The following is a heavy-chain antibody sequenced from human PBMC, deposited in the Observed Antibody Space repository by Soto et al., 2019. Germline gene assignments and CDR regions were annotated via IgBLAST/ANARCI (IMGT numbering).Heavy chain of an antibody. Sequence: ASVKVSCKASGYAFNSYTITWVRQAPGQGLEWMAGITPIFGRTNYAQKFQDRVTITADESTSTAYMELRGLTSDDTAVYYCARVPGIVPGPFKHPLSAAFDFWGEGALVTVSS. J-gene: IGHJ4*02. CDR1: GYAFNSYT. V-gene: IGHV1-69*13. CDR2: ITPIFGRT. CDR3: ARVPGIVPGPFKHPLSAAFDF. D-gene: IGHD2-8*01.